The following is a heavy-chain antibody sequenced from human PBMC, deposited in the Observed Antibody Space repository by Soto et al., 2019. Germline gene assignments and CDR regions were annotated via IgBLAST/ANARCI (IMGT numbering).Heavy chain of an antibody. CDR1: GLTVSSHY. V-gene: IGHV3-53*01. CDR2: IYSDGTT. Sequence: EVQFVESGGGLVQPGGSLRLSCVASGLTVSSHYMTWVRQAPGKGLEWVSVIYSDGTTNYADSVKGRFTISRDNSKNTLYLQMNRLRAEDTAMSYCARVESWGQGTLVTVSS. CDR3: ARVES. J-gene: IGHJ5*01.